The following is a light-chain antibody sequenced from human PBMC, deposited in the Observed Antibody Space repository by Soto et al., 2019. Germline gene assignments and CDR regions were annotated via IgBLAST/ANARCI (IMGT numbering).Light chain of an antibody. CDR1: SGSVSTSYY. CDR3: VLYMGSGMRV. Sequence: QTVVTQEPSFSVSPGGTVTLTCGLSSGSVSTSYYPSWHQQTPGQAPRTLIYSTNTRSSGVPDRFSGSILGNKAALTITGAQADDESDYYCVLYMGSGMRVFGGGTKLTVL. CDR2: STN. J-gene: IGLJ2*01. V-gene: IGLV8-61*01.